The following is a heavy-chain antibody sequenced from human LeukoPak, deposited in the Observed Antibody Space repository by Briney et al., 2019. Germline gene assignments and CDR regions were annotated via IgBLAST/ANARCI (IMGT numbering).Heavy chain of an antibody. V-gene: IGHV3-30*18. D-gene: IGHD3-3*01. CDR2: ISYDGSNK. CDR1: GFTFSSYG. CDR3: AKDQYDFWSGPTQPGDY. J-gene: IGHJ4*02. Sequence: GRSLRLSCAASGFTFSSYGMHWVRQAPGKGLEWVAVISYDGSNKYYADSVKGRFTISRDNSKNTLYLQMNSLRAEDTAVYYCAKDQYDFWSGPTQPGDYWGQGTLVTVSS.